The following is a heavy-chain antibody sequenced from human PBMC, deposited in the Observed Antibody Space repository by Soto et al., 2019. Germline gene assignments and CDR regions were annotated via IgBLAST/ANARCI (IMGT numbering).Heavy chain of an antibody. J-gene: IGHJ3*02. D-gene: IGHD5-18*01. CDR3: ESDRVYSYGHYGFQI. Sequence: QVQLVQSGAAVKKPGASVKVSCKASGYTFTSYGISWVRQAPGQGLAWMGRISAYNGNTNYAQTLQGRVTMPTDTSTSTAYMELRSLSSGDTAVYYCESDRVYSYGHYGFQIWGQGTMVTVSS. CDR1: GYTFTSYG. V-gene: IGHV1-18*01. CDR2: ISAYNGNT.